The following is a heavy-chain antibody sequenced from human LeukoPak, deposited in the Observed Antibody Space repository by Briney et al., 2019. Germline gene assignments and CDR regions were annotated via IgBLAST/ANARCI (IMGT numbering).Heavy chain of an antibody. J-gene: IGHJ6*02. CDR1: GFTFSSYG. Sequence: GGSLRLSCAASGFTFSSYGMHWVRQAPGKGLEWVAVIWYDGSNKYYADSVKGRFTISRDNSKNTLYLQMNSMRAEDTAVYYCARDVREQWLVYYYYGMDVWGQGTTVTVSS. CDR3: ARDVREQWLVYYYYGMDV. CDR2: IWYDGSNK. V-gene: IGHV3-33*01. D-gene: IGHD6-19*01.